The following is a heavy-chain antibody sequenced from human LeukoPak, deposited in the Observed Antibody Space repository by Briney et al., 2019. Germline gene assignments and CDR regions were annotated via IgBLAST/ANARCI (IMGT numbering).Heavy chain of an antibody. Sequence: ASVKVPFKASGYTFSTYGISWVRQAPGQGLEWMAWISAYNGNTNYAQKFQGRVTMTTDTSTSTAYMELKSLRSDDTAVYYCARDPRKTYSSGWYYFDYWGQGTLVTVSS. CDR3: ARDPRKTYSSGWYYFDY. V-gene: IGHV1-18*01. CDR2: ISAYNGNT. D-gene: IGHD6-19*01. CDR1: GYTFSTYG. J-gene: IGHJ4*02.